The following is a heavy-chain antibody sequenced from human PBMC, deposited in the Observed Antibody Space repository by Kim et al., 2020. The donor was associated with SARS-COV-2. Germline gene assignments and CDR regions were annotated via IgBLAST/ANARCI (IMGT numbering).Heavy chain of an antibody. CDR3: ARHKGPYYDSSGYYSD. D-gene: IGHD3-22*01. Sequence: SETLSLTCTVSGGSISSYYWSWIRQPPGKGLEWIGYIYYSGSTNYNPFLKSRVTISVDTSKNQFSLKLSSVTAADTAVYYCARHKGPYYDSSGYYSDWGQGTLVTVSS. CDR2: IYYSGST. CDR1: GGSISSYY. J-gene: IGHJ4*02. V-gene: IGHV4-59*08.